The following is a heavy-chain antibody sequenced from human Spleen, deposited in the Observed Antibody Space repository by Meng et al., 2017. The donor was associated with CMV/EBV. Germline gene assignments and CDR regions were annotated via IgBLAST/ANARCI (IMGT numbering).Heavy chain of an antibody. CDR2: INPNRGDT. CDR1: TFTDYS. J-gene: IGHJ5*02. CDR3: ARGDGGFSVSGVAVNWFDP. Sequence: TFTDYSIHWGRQAPGQGLEWMGWINPNRGDTKYAQKFQGRVTMTRDTSISTAYMELSRLRFEDTAMYYCARGDGGFSVSGVAVNWFDPWGQGTLVTVSS. D-gene: IGHD3-3*01. V-gene: IGHV1-2*02.